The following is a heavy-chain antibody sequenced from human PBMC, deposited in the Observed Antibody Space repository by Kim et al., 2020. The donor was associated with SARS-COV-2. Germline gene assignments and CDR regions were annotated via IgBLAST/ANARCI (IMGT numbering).Heavy chain of an antibody. Sequence: GGSLRLSCAASGFTFSSYSMNWVRQAPGKGLEWVSSISSSSSYIYYADSVKGRFTISRDNAKNSLYLQMNSLRAEDTAVYYCASSFRKKRDGYNSVGGGWGQGTLVTVSS. CDR3: ASSFRKKRDGYNSVGGG. CDR1: GFTFSSYS. V-gene: IGHV3-21*01. CDR2: ISSSSSYI. D-gene: IGHD5-12*01. J-gene: IGHJ4*02.